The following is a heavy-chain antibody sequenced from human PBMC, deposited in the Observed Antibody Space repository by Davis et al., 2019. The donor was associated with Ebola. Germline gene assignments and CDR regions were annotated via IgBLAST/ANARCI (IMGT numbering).Heavy chain of an antibody. Sequence: MPSETLSLTCTVSGGSISSYYWSWIRQPPGKGLEWIGYIYYTESTNYNPSLKSRVTISVDMSKNQFSLNLMSVTAADTAVYYCARRIVVAWGSFYYDYWGQGILVTVSS. V-gene: IGHV4-59*08. CDR3: ARRIVVAWGSFYYDY. CDR2: IYYTEST. CDR1: GGSISSYY. D-gene: IGHD6-19*01. J-gene: IGHJ4*02.